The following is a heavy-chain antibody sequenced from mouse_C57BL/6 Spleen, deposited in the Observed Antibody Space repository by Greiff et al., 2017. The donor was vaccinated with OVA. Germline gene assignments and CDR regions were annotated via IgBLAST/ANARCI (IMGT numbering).Heavy chain of an antibody. CDR3: TREGDGYYVTYAMDY. Sequence: EVMLVESGEGLVKPGGSLKLSCAASGFTFSSYAMSWVRQTPEKRLEWVAYISSGGDYIYYADTVKGRFTISRDNARNTLYLQMSSLKSEDTAMYYCTREGDGYYVTYAMDYWGQGTSVTVSS. CDR1: GFTFSSYA. CDR2: ISSGGDYI. V-gene: IGHV5-9-1*02. D-gene: IGHD2-3*01. J-gene: IGHJ4*01.